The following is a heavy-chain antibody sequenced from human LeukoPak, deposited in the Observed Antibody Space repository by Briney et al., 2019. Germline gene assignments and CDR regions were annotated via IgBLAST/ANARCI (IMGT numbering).Heavy chain of an antibody. CDR1: GFTFSSYA. Sequence: PGRSLRLSCAASGFTFSSYAMHWVRQAPGKGLEWVAVISDDGSNKYYADSVKGRFTLSRDNSKNTLYLKMHSLRAEDTAVYYCARDWAVAERYYDSSGYSRPDYWGQGTLVTVSS. J-gene: IGHJ4*02. CDR2: ISDDGSNK. V-gene: IGHV3-30*04. D-gene: IGHD3-22*01. CDR3: ARDWAVAERYYDSSGYSRPDY.